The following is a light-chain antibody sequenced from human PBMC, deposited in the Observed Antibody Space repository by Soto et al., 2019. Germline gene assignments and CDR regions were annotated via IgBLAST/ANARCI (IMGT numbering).Light chain of an antibody. CDR2: GDT. J-gene: IGLJ3*02. CDR1: SSNIGAGKY. CDR3: QSYDRGLSASV. Sequence: QSVLTQPPSVSEAPGQRVTISCTGSSSNIGAGKYVHWYQQLPGRAPKLLIYGDTNRPSGVPDRFSASKSGTSASLAITGLQAEDEADYHCQSYDRGLSASVFGGGTKLTVL. V-gene: IGLV1-40*01.